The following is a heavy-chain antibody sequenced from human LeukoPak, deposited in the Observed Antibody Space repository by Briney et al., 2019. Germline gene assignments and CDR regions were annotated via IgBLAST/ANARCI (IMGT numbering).Heavy chain of an antibody. Sequence: GGSLRLSCAASGFTFDDYAMHWVRQAPGKGLEWVSGISWNSGSIGYADSVKGRFTISRDNAKNSLYLQMNSLRAEDTAVYYCARLIAAAALDYWGQGTLVTVSS. CDR3: ARLIAAAALDY. CDR1: GFTFDDYA. J-gene: IGHJ4*02. CDR2: ISWNSGSI. D-gene: IGHD6-13*01. V-gene: IGHV3-9*01.